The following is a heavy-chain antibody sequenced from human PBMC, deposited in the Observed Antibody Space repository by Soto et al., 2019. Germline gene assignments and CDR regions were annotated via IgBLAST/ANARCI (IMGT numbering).Heavy chain of an antibody. D-gene: IGHD2-15*01. J-gene: IGHJ4*02. CDR2: SYYSGST. V-gene: IGHV4-59*08. Sequence: QVQLQESGPGLVKPSETLSLTCTVSGGSISSYYWSWIRQPPGKGLEWIGYSYYSGSTNYNPSLKSRVTITVDTSKTQFSLKLSSETDADTAVYYCARHCSCGSGHTDRTLDYWGQGTLVTVSS. CDR3: ARHCSCGSGHTDRTLDY. CDR1: GGSISSYY.